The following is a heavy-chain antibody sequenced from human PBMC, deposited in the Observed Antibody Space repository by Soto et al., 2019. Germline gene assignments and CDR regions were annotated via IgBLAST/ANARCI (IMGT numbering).Heavy chain of an antibody. D-gene: IGHD3-10*01. J-gene: IGHJ6*02. CDR3: SGSGSYSRKELAYGMDV. V-gene: IGHV4-59*01. CDR1: GGSISSYY. CDR2: IYYSGST. Sequence: SETLSLTCTVSGGSISSYYWSWIRQPPGKGLEWIGYIYYSGSTNYNPSLKSRVTISVDTSKNQFSLKLSSVTAADTAVYYCSGSGSYSRKELAYGMDVWGQGTTVTVSS.